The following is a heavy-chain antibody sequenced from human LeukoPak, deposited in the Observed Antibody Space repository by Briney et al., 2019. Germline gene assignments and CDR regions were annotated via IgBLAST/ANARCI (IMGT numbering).Heavy chain of an antibody. Sequence: SVSVSSTASGGTFSSYAISWVRQAPGPGLEWMGGIIPIFGTANYAQKFQGRVTITADESTSTAYMELSSLRSEDTAVYYCARVSGELSCYYGMDVWGQGTTVTVSS. V-gene: IGHV1-69*13. CDR3: ARVSGELSCYYGMDV. CDR2: IIPIFGTA. CDR1: GGTFSSYA. J-gene: IGHJ6*02. D-gene: IGHD3-16*02.